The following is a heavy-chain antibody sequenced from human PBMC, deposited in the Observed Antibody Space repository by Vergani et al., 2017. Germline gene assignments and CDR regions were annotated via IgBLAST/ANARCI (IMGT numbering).Heavy chain of an antibody. D-gene: IGHD6-13*01. CDR1: GFTFGDYA. Sequence: EVQLVESGGGLVQPGRSLRLSCTASGFTFGDYAMSWVRQAPGKGLEWVGFIRSKAYGGTTEYAASVKGRFTISRDDSKSIAYLQMNSLKTEDTAVYYCTRVRAAADYYYGMDVWGQGTTVTVSS. J-gene: IGHJ6*02. CDR3: TRVRAAADYYYGMDV. V-gene: IGHV3-49*04. CDR2: IRSKAYGGTT.